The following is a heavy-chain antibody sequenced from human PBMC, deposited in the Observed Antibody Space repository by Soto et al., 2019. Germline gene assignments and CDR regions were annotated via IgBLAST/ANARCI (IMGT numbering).Heavy chain of an antibody. D-gene: IGHD2-15*01. V-gene: IGHV1-18*01. Sequence: ASVKVSCKASGYTFTSYGISWVRQAPGQGLEWMGWISAYNGNTNYAQKLQGRVTMTTDTSTSTAYMELRSLRSDDTAVYSFARAVVVVAATWFDPWGQGTLVTVSS. J-gene: IGHJ5*02. CDR3: ARAVVVVAATWFDP. CDR2: ISAYNGNT. CDR1: GYTFTSYG.